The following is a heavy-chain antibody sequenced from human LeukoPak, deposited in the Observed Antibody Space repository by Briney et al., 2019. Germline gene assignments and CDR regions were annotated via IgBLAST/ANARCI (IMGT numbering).Heavy chain of an antibody. CDR2: ISYDGSNK. J-gene: IGHJ4*02. V-gene: IGHV3-30-3*01. CDR3: ARDGAYYGDYDD. Sequence: GGSLRLSCAASGFTFSSYAMHWVRRAPGKGLEWVAVISYDGSNKYYADSVKGRFTISRDNSKNTLYLQMNSLRAEDTAVYYCARDGAYYGDYDDWGQGTLVTVSS. CDR1: GFTFSSYA. D-gene: IGHD4-17*01.